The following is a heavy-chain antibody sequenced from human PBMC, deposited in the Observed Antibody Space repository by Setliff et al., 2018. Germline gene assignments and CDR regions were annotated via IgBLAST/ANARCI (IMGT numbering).Heavy chain of an antibody. D-gene: IGHD3-22*01. CDR3: ARERAYDGMNYYGMDV. CDR2: ISVYNAET. V-gene: IGHV1-18*01. Sequence: ASVKVSCKTSGYKFNDYAISWVRQGPGQGLEWVGWISVYNAETNYAQKFQGRVTMTTDTTTNTAYMEVRSLRSDDTAVYYCARERAYDGMNYYGMDVWGQGTTVTVSS. CDR1: GYKFNDYA. J-gene: IGHJ6*01.